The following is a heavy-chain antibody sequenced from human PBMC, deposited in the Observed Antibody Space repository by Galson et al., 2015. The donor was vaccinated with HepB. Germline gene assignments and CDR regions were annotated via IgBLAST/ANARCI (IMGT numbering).Heavy chain of an antibody. V-gene: IGHV1-18*01. CDR3: ARDRPLYDGSGSYYKRAYYYYGMDV. CDR2: ISAYNGNT. J-gene: IGHJ6*02. CDR1: GYTFTSYG. Sequence: SVKVSCKASGYTFTSYGISWVRQAPGQGLEWMGWISAYNGNTNYAQKLQGRVTMTTDTSTSTAYTELRSLRSDDTAVYYCARDRPLYDGSGSYYKRAYYYYGMDVWGQGTTVTVSS. D-gene: IGHD3-10*01.